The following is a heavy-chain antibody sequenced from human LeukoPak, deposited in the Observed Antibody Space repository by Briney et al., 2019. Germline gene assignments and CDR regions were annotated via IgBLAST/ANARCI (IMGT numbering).Heavy chain of an antibody. J-gene: IGHJ4*02. CDR3: ASLDCTRRRGY. Sequence: GGSLRLSCAASGFTFSSYSMNWVRQAPGKGLEWVAFISYDGSNKFYADSVKGRFTISRDNSKNTLYLEMNSLRGEDTAVYYCASLDCTRRRGYWGQGTMVTVSS. D-gene: IGHD3/OR15-3a*01. CDR2: ISYDGSNK. V-gene: IGHV3-30*03. CDR1: GFTFSSYS.